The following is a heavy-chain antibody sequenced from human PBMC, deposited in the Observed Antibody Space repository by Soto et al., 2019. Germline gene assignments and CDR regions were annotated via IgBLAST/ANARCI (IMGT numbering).Heavy chain of an antibody. CDR1: GYTLTELS. D-gene: IGHD1-20*01. CDR2: FDPEDGET. V-gene: IGHV1-24*01. CDR3: ATDNWNPRDWFDP. J-gene: IGHJ5*02. Sequence: ASVKVSCKXSGYTLTELSMHWVRQAPGKGLEWMGGFDPEDGETIYAQKFQGRVTMTEDTSTDTAYMELSSLRSEDTAVYYCATDNWNPRDWFDPWGQGTLVTVSS.